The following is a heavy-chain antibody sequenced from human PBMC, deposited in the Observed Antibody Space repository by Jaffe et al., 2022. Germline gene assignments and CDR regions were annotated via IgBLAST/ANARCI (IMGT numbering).Heavy chain of an antibody. CDR1: GFTFNAYN. J-gene: IGHJ4*02. Sequence: QVQLVESGGGVVQPGGSLRLSCAASGFTFNAYNMHWVRLAPGKGLEWLAFIWSTGGAEEHADSVKGRFTISRDNSKNMLFLEMTSLRPEDTALYYCARDDTHYALDHWGQGTLVTVSS. V-gene: IGHV3-30*02. CDR3: ARDDTHYALDH. D-gene: IGHD4-17*01. CDR2: IWSTGGAE.